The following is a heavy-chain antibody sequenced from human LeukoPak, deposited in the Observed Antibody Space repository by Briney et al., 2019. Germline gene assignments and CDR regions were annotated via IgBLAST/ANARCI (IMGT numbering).Heavy chain of an antibody. CDR3: ARERQDTVIHSGAFDI. CDR2: IASDGSHT. J-gene: IGHJ3*02. CDR1: GFTFSNYF. Sequence: GGSLRLSCAASGFTFSNYFMHWVRQAPGKGLEWVADIASDGSHTFYVESVKGRFTISRDNSQNTLYLQMNSLGPEDTAVYFCARERQDTVIHSGAFDIWGQGTMVTVSS. D-gene: IGHD2-21*02. V-gene: IGHV3-30-3*01.